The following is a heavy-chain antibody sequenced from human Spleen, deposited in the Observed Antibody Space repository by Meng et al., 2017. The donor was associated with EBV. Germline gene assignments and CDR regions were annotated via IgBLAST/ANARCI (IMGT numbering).Heavy chain of an antibody. CDR2: TYYRSEWYH. J-gene: IGHJ4*02. V-gene: IGHV6-1*01. Sequence: QAPLQQSGPGLVKVSQTLSLTCDISGDSVSSNSVVWTWIRQSPWRGLEWLGRTYYRSEWYHDYAGSVKSRITINPDTSKNQFSLQLDSVTPEDTAVYYCATSGWSDYYDSWGQGTLVTVSS. CDR1: GDSVSSNSVV. D-gene: IGHD6-19*01. CDR3: ATSGWSDYYDS.